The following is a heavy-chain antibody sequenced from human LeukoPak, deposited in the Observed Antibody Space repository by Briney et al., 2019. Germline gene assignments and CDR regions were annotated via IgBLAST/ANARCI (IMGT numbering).Heavy chain of an antibody. V-gene: IGHV3-30-3*01. J-gene: IGHJ6*03. CDR2: ISYDGSNK. CDR3: AADQNLFDYMDV. D-gene: IGHD2/OR15-2a*01. Sequence: GRSLRLSCAASGFTFRNYAMYWVRQAPGKGLEWVAVISYDGSNKYYADSVKGRFTISRDNSKNTLYLQMNSLRAEDTAVYYCAADQNLFDYMDVWGKGTTVTVSS. CDR1: GFTFRNYA.